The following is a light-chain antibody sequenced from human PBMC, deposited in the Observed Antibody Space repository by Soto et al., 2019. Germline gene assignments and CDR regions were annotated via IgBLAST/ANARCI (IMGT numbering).Light chain of an antibody. CDR2: ANT. CDR3: ESYDSSLSGFYV. V-gene: IGLV1-40*01. J-gene: IGLJ1*01. CDR1: GSNIGAGYN. Sequence: QSVLTQPPSVSGAPGQRVTISCTGSGSNIGAGYNVYWYQQLPGRAPKLLICANTNRPAGVPDRFSGSGSGTSASLAITGLQAVDEADYSCESYDSSLSGFYVFGTGTKLTVL.